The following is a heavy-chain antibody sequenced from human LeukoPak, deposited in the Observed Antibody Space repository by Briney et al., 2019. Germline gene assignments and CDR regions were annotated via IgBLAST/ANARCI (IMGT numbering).Heavy chain of an antibody. CDR1: GYRFTSYW. CDR2: IYPGDSDT. J-gene: IGHJ6*02. CDR3: ARLSGYSYGYVQGDYYYGMDV. V-gene: IGHV5-51*01. D-gene: IGHD5-18*01. Sequence: GESLKISCKGSGYRFTSYWIGWVRQMPGKGLEWMGIIYPGDSDTRYSPSFQGQVTISADKSFSTAYLQWSSLKASDTAMYYCARLSGYSYGYVQGDYYYGMDVWGQGTTVTVSS.